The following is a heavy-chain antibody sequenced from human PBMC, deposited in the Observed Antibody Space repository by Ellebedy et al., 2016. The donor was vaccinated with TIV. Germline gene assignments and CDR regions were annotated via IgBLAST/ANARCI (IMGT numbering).Heavy chain of an antibody. CDR1: GGTFSSYA. CDR2: IIPIFGTA. D-gene: IGHD6-19*01. V-gene: IGHV1-69*06. CDR3: ARGSSGWYEEGYFDL. J-gene: IGHJ2*01. Sequence: SVKVSXXASGGTFSSYAISWVRQAPGQGLEWMGGIIPIFGTANYAQKFQGRVTITADKSTSTAYMELSSLRSEDTAVYYCARGSSGWYEEGYFDLWGRGTLVTVSS.